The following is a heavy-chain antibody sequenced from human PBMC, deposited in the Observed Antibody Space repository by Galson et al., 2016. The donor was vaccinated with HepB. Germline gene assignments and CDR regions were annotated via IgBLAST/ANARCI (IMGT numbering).Heavy chain of an antibody. CDR1: GDSVSSTSAA. V-gene: IGHV6-1*01. D-gene: IGHD6-19*01. J-gene: IGHJ4*02. CDR3: LSGWYFDA. CDR2: TYYRSKWYN. Sequence: CAISGDSVSSTSAAWNWVRQSPSRGLEWLGRTYYRSKWYNDYAASVRSRITINPDTSRNQFSLQLNSVTHEDTAVYYCLSGWYFDAWGQGTQVTASS.